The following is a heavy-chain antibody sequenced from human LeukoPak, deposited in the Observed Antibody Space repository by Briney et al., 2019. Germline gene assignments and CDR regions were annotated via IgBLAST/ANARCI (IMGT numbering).Heavy chain of an antibody. CDR1: GGSISSSNYY. CDR2: IYHSGRT. V-gene: IGHV4-39*07. CDR3: ARESYSSSYLFDF. J-gene: IGHJ4*02. D-gene: IGHD6-6*01. Sequence: SETLSLTCTVSGGSISSSNYYWGWIRQPPGKGLEWIGNIYHSGRTYYNPSLKSRVTIFVDTSKNQFSLKVNSVTAADTAVYYCARESYSSSYLFDFWGQGTLVTVSS.